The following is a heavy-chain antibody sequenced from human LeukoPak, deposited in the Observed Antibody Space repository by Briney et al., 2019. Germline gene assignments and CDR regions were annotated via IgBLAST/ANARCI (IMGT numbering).Heavy chain of an antibody. CDR2: INAGNGNT. J-gene: IGHJ5*02. CDR1: GYTFTSYA. V-gene: IGHV1-3*01. Sequence: ASVKVSCKASGYTFTSYAMHWVRQAPGQRLEWMGWINAGNGNTKYSQKFQGRVTITRDTSASTAYMELSSLRSEDTAVYYCARHPAAVMSWFDPWGQGTLVTVSS. D-gene: IGHD6-13*01. CDR3: ARHPAAVMSWFDP.